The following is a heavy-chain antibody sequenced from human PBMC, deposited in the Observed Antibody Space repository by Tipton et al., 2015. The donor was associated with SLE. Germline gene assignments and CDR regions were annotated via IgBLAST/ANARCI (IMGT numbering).Heavy chain of an antibody. CDR1: GGTFSSYA. Sequence: QSGPEVKKPGSSVKVSCKASGGTFSSYAISWLRQAPGQGLEWMGGIIPIFDTANYAQNFQGRVTITTDESTSTAYMEPSSLRSEDTAVYYCARAGSSGWYTPYYFNYWGQGTLVTVSS. CDR3: ARAGSSGWYTPYYFNY. J-gene: IGHJ4*02. D-gene: IGHD6-19*01. V-gene: IGHV1-69*05. CDR2: IIPIFDTA.